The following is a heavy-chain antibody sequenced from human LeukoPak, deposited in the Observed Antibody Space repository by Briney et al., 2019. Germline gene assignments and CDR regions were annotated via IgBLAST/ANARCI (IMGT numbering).Heavy chain of an antibody. CDR2: IIVSLGST. D-gene: IGHD3-3*01. CDR3: AKRGSGYNHFDY. Sequence: SSIIVSLGSTYYADSVKGRFTISRYNSKNTLYLQMNSLRAEDTAVYYCAKRGSGYNHFDYWG. J-gene: IGHJ4*01. V-gene: IGHV3-23*01.